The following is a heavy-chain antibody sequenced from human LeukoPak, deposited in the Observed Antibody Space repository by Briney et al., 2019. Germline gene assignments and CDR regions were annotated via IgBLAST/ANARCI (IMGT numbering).Heavy chain of an antibody. V-gene: IGHV3-43*02. CDR3: AKDSPPLGMVRGVIIANPYYYYGIDV. CDR1: GFTFDDYA. CDR2: ISGDGGST. Sequence: GSLRLSCAASGFTFDDYAMHWVRQAPGKGLEWVSLISGDGGSTYYADSVKGRFTISKGNSKNSLYLQMNSLRTEDTPLYYCAKDSPPLGMVRGVIIANPYYYYGIDVWGQGTTVTVSS. D-gene: IGHD3-10*01. J-gene: IGHJ6*02.